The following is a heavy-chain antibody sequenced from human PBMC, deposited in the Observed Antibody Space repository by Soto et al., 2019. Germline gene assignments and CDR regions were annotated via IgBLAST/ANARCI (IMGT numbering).Heavy chain of an antibody. CDR2: ISYDGSNK. Sequence: QVQLVESGGGVVQPGRSLRLSCAASGFTFSSYGMHWVRQAPGKGLEWVAVISYDGSNKYYADSVKGRFTISRDNSKNTLYLQMNSLRAEDTAVYYCAKSSAADSIDYWGQGTLVTVSS. D-gene: IGHD6-13*01. V-gene: IGHV3-30*18. CDR3: AKSSAADSIDY. CDR1: GFTFSSYG. J-gene: IGHJ4*02.